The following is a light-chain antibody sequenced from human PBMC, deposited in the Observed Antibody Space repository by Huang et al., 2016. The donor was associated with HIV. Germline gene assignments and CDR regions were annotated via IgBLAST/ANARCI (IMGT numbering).Light chain of an antibody. CDR2: GAS. CDR1: QSVSTK. Sequence: EIVMTQSPATLSVSPGERATLSCRASQSVSTKLAWFQQKPGQAHRLLIYGASTRATTVAARLSGSGSGTEFTLIISSMQSEDSAIYYCQQYDNWPPYTFGQGTKLEI. J-gene: IGKJ2*01. V-gene: IGKV3-15*01. CDR3: QQYDNWPPYT.